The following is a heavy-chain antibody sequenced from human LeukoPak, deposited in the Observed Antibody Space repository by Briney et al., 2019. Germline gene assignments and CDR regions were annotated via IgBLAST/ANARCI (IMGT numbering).Heavy chain of an antibody. CDR3: ARHGGYGDYVLVWGAFDI. J-gene: IGHJ3*02. D-gene: IGHD4-17*01. CDR1: GGSISSSTYY. V-gene: IGHV4-39*01. Sequence: SETLSLTXTVSGGSISSSTYYWGWIRQPPGKGLEWIGSIYYSGSTYYNPSLKSRVTISVDTSKNQFSLKLSSVTAADTAVYYCARHGGYGDYVLVWGAFDIWGQGTMVTVSS. CDR2: IYYSGST.